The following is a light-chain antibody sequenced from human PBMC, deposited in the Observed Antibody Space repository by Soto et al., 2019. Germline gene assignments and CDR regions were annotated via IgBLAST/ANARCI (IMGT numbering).Light chain of an antibody. CDR1: SSDVGGHNH. CDR2: EVS. CDR3: SSYAGSMNVI. V-gene: IGLV2-8*01. J-gene: IGLJ2*01. Sequence: QSALTQPPSASGSPGQSVTISCTGSSSDVGGHNHVSWYQQHPGKAPKLMIYEVSKRPSGVPDRFSGSKSVNTASVTVSGLEAADEADYYGSSYAGSMNVIVGGGTKLTAL.